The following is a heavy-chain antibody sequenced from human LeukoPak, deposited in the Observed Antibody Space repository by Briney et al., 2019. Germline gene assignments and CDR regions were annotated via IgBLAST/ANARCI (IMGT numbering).Heavy chain of an antibody. CDR1: GGSFSGYY. CDR2: INHSGST. Sequence: PSETLSLTCAVYGGSFSGYYWSWIRQPPGKGLEWIGEINHSGSTNYNPSLKSRVTISVDTSKNQFSLKLSSVTAADTAVYYCARDTTMVRGVEFDYWGQGTLVTVSS. D-gene: IGHD3-10*01. V-gene: IGHV4-34*01. J-gene: IGHJ4*02. CDR3: ARDTTMVRGVEFDY.